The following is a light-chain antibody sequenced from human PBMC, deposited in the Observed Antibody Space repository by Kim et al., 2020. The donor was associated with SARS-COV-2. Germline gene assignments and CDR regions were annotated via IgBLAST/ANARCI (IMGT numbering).Light chain of an antibody. Sequence: APGERATLSCRASQNVSSTCLAWYQQKPGQAPRLLIYGASRRTDGIADRFSGSGSGTDFTLTISRLEPEDFAVYYCQQYGFLPRTFGQGTKVDIK. CDR1: QNVSSTC. V-gene: IGKV3-20*01. CDR2: GAS. J-gene: IGKJ1*01. CDR3: QQYGFLPRT.